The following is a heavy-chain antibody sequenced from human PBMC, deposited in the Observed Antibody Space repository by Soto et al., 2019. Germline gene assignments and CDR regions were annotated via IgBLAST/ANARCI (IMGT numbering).Heavy chain of an antibody. V-gene: IGHV4-4*02. CDR3: ARVSGSYYYGMDV. Sequence: QVQLQESGPGLMKPSATLSLTCAVSGGSISSSYWWSWVRQPPGKGLEWIGEIYHSGSTNYNTSLKSRVTISVDKSTNQFSLKVTSVTAADTAVYYCARVSGSYYYGMDVWGQGTTVTVSS. CDR1: GGSISSSYW. CDR2: IYHSGST. J-gene: IGHJ6*02.